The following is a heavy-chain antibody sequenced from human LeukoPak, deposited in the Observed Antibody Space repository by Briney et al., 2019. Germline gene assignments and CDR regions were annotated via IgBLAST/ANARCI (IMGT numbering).Heavy chain of an antibody. J-gene: IGHJ3*02. CDR1: GGSISSYY. D-gene: IGHD3-10*01. CDR2: IYYSGST. Sequence: KPSETLSLTCTVSGGSISSYYWSWIRQPPGKGLEWIGYIYYSGSTNYNPSLKSRVTISVDTSKNHFSLKLSSVTAADTAVYYCARDPTYAFGEFLHAFDIWGQGTMVTVSS. CDR3: ARDPTYAFGEFLHAFDI. V-gene: IGHV4-59*01.